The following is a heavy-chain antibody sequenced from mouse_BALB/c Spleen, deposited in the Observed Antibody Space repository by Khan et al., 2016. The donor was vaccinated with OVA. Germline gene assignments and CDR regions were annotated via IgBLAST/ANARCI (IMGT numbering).Heavy chain of an antibody. Sequence: QIQLVQSGPELKKPGETVKISCKASGYTFTNYGMTWVKQAPGKGLKWMGWINTYTGEPTYADDFKGRFAFSLETSATTASLQINNLKNEDTATYFCARVGNYCYFDVWGAGTTVTVSS. J-gene: IGHJ1*01. D-gene: IGHD2-1*01. CDR3: ARVGNYCYFDV. V-gene: IGHV9-3-1*01. CDR2: INTYTGEP. CDR1: GYTFTNYG.